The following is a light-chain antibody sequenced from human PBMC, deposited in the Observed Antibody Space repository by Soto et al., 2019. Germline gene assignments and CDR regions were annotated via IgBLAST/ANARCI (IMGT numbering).Light chain of an antibody. J-gene: IGLJ1*01. Sequence: QSALTQPASVSGSPGQSITISCTGTSSDVGGYDYVSWYQLHPGKAPKLMVFEVSNRPSGVSYRLSGSKSGNTASLTISGLQAEDEADYFCSSYSISTAYLFRTGTKVTVL. CDR1: SSDVGGYDY. CDR3: SSYSISTAYL. CDR2: EVS. V-gene: IGLV2-14*01.